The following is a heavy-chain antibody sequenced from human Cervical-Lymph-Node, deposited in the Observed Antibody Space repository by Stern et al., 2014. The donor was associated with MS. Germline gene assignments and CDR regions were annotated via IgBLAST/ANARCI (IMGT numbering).Heavy chain of an antibody. J-gene: IGHJ5*02. Sequence: VQLVESGAEVRKPGASVQLSCKASGYTFTSYGISWVRQAPGQGLEWMGWISVDNGNTDYAQKFQGRVTMTADTSTDTAYMELRRLRSDETAVYYCAVAAAGTSWFDPWGQGTLVTVTS. CDR1: GYTFTSYG. CDR3: AVAAAGTSWFDP. V-gene: IGHV1-18*01. CDR2: ISVDNGNT. D-gene: IGHD6-13*01.